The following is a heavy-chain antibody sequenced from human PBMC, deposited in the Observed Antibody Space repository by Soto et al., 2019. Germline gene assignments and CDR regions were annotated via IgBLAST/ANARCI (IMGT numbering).Heavy chain of an antibody. V-gene: IGHV4-30-4*01. J-gene: IGHJ4*02. Sequence: SETLSLTCTVSGASISSGDYYWIWIRQPPGKGLEWIGYIFHSGSTYYNPSLKSRITLSIDMSNNQFSLNLRSVTAADTAVYYCVREANWNYEVGNYFDNWGQGILVTVSS. D-gene: IGHD1-7*01. CDR2: IFHSGST. CDR1: GASISSGDYY. CDR3: VREANWNYEVGNYFDN.